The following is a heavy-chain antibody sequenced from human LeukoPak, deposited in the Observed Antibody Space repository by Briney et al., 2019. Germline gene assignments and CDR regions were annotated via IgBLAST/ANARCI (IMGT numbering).Heavy chain of an antibody. CDR3: ARSSEYGDPFNY. CDR2: IYYSGST. D-gene: IGHD4-17*01. CDR1: GASISRSDYF. V-gene: IGHV4-39*01. Sequence: SETLSLTCTVSGASISRSDYFWGWIRQPPGKGLEWIGSIYYSGSTYYSPSLRGRITISVDTSKNQFSLKLNSVTAADTAVYYCARSSEYGDPFNYWGQGTLVTVSS. J-gene: IGHJ4*02.